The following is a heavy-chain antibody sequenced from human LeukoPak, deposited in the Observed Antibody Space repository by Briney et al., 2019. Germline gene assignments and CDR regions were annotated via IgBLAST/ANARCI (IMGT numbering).Heavy chain of an antibody. J-gene: IGHJ3*02. CDR3: ARDWVAGVPFDAFDI. CDR1: GFTLSSYW. Sequence: GGSLRLSCAASGFTLSSYWMSWVRQAPGKGLEWVANIKEDGSEKYYVDSVKGRFTISRDNAKNSLYLHMNSPTAEDTAMYYCARDWVAGVPFDAFDIWGQGTMVSVSS. D-gene: IGHD3-10*01. CDR2: IKEDGSEK. V-gene: IGHV3-7*03.